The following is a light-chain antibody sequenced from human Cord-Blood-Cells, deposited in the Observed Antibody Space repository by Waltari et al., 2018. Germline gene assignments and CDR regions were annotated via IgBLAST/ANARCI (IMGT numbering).Light chain of an antibody. CDR1: SSDVGSYNL. J-gene: IGLJ3*02. Sequence: SALTPPASVSGSPGPSITISCTGPSSDVGSYNLVSWYQQHPVKAPKLMIYEGSKRPSGVSNRFSGSQSGNTASLTISGLQAEDEADYYCCSYAGSSTWVFGGGTNLTVL. V-gene: IGLV2-23*01. CDR2: EGS. CDR3: CSYAGSSTWV.